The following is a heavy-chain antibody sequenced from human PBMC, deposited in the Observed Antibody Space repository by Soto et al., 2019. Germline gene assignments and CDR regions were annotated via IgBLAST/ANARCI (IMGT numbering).Heavy chain of an antibody. CDR1: GFTFSSYG. D-gene: IGHD2-15*01. V-gene: IGHV3-33*01. J-gene: IGHJ4*02. CDR3: ARDKFLLSY. CDR2: IWYDGGNK. Sequence: QVQLVESGGGVVQAGRSLRLSCAASGFTFSSYGMHWVRQAPGKGLEWVAIIWYDGGNKYYADSVKGRFTISRDNSKNTLYLQMNRLRAEDTAVYYCARDKFLLSYWGQGTLVNVSS.